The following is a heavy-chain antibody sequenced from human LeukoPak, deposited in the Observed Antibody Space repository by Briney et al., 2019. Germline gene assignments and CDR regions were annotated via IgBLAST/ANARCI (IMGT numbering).Heavy chain of an antibody. J-gene: IGHJ6*03. D-gene: IGHD2-2*01. CDR2: INHSGST. V-gene: IGHV4-34*01. CDR3: ARERRIVVVPAAYYMDV. Sequence: SETLSLTCSVYGESFSGYYWTWIRQPPGKGLEWIGGINHSGSTNYNPSLKSRVTISVDTSKNQFSLKLSSVTAADTAVYYCARERRIVVVPAAYYMDVWGKGTTVTVSS. CDR1: GESFSGYY.